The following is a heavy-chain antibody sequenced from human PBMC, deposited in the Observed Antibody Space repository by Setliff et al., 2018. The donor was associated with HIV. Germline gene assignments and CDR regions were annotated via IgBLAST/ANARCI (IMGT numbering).Heavy chain of an antibody. V-gene: IGHV4-61*09. J-gene: IGHJ4*02. CDR3: ARMVRGVR. CDR2: IYTSGST. CDR1: GGSISSGSYY. D-gene: IGHD3-10*01. Sequence: SETLSLTCTVPGGSISSGSYYWSWIRQPAGKGLEWIGHIYTSGSTNYNPSLKSRVTISVDTSKNQFSLKLSSVTAADTAVYYCARMVRGVRWGQGTLVTVSS.